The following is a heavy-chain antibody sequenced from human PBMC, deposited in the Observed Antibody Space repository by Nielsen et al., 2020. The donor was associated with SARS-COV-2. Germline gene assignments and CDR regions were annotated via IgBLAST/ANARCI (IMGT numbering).Heavy chain of an antibody. CDR3: ARDGSLVTTSYFDF. J-gene: IGHJ4*02. CDR1: GFSFDDYD. Sequence: GGSLRLSCAASGFSFDDYDMSWVRQVPGKGLEWVSGVKWNGHSRGYADSVRGRFTVSRDNAKKSMYLQMHSLKVEDTAFYYCARDGSLVTTSYFDFWGQGLLVTVSS. CDR2: VKWNGHSR. V-gene: IGHV3-20*04. D-gene: IGHD2-21*02.